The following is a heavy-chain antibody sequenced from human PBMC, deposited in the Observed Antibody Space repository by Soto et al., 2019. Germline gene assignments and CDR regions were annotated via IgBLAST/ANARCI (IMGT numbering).Heavy chain of an antibody. J-gene: IGHJ4*02. D-gene: IGHD6-6*01. V-gene: IGHV1-69*13. CDR1: GGTFSSYA. Sequence: SVKVSCKASGGTFSSYAISWVRQAPGQGLEWMGGIIPIFGTANYAQKFQGRVTITADESTSTAYMELSSLRSEDTAVYYCATDSPPGIAARRIFSGHTRHHEVYYFDYWGQGTLVTVSS. CDR3: ATDSPPGIAARRIFSGHTRHHEVYYFDY. CDR2: IIPIFGTA.